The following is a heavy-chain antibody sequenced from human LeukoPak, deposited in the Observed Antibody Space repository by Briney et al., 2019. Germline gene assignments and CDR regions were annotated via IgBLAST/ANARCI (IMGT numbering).Heavy chain of an antibody. J-gene: IGHJ4*02. CDR2: IYPGDSDT. Sequence: GESLKISCRGSGSNFPAYWIGWARQLPGKGLEWMEIIYPGDSDTRYSPSFQGQVTISADKSISTDYLQWSSLKASDTAMYYCARGRGYSNYVFDYWGQGTLVTVSS. CDR3: ARGRGYSNYVFDY. V-gene: IGHV5-51*01. D-gene: IGHD4-11*01. CDR1: GSNFPAYW.